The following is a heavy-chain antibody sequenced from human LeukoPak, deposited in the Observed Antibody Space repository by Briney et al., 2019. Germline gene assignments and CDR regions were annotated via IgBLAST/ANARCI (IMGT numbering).Heavy chain of an antibody. V-gene: IGHV3-73*01. D-gene: IGHD3-16*01. J-gene: IGHJ3*02. Sequence: GGSLRLSCAASGFTFSGSAMHWVRQASGKGLEWVGRIRSKANSYATAYAASVKGRFTISRDDSKNTAYLQMNSLKTEDTAVYYCTRSPRDYVWGSCLSGAFDIWGQGTMVTVSS. CDR3: TRSPRDYVWGSCLSGAFDI. CDR1: GFTFSGSA. CDR2: IRSKANSYAT.